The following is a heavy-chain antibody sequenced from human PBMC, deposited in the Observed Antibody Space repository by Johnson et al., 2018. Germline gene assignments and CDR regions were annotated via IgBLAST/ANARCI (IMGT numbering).Heavy chain of an antibody. CDR2: IIPILGIA. CDR3: ARGGGITGTAFDI. Sequence: QVQLVQSGAEVKKPGSSVKVSCKASGGTFSSYTISWVRQAPGQGLEWMGRIIPILGIANYAQQFQGRVTITADKSTSTAYMELSSLRSEDTAVYYCARGGGITGTAFDIWGQGTMVTVSS. D-gene: IGHD1-20*01. CDR1: GGTFSSYT. V-gene: IGHV1-69*02. J-gene: IGHJ3*02.